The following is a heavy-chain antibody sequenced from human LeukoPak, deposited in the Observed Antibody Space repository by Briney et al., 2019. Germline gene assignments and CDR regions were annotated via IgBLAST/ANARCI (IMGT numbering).Heavy chain of an antibody. Sequence: PGGSLRLSCAVSGFTFSTYWMSWVRQAPGKGLEWVSAISGSGGSTYYADSVRGRFTISRDNSKNTLYLQMNSLRAEDTAVYYCAKELGSSWYSYFDYWGQGTLVTVSS. D-gene: IGHD6-13*01. V-gene: IGHV3-23*01. CDR3: AKELGSSWYSYFDY. CDR1: GFTFSTYW. CDR2: ISGSGGST. J-gene: IGHJ4*02.